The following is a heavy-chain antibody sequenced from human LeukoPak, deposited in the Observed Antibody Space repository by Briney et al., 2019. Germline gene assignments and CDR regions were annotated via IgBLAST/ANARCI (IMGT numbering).Heavy chain of an antibody. V-gene: IGHV4-34*01. CDR2: IKHRGST. Sequence: GSLRLSCAASGFSFSSFGMSWIRQSPGKGLEWIGEIKHRGSTNYNPSLKRRVTMSLDTSKNQFSLKLSSVTAADTAVYYCAKSLYGSGSYYNWFDPWGQGTLVTVSS. D-gene: IGHD3-10*01. CDR3: AKSLYGSGSYYNWFDP. CDR1: GFSFSSFG. J-gene: IGHJ5*02.